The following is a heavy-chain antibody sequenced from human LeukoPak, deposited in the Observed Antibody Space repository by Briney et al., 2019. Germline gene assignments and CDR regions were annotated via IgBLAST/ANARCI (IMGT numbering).Heavy chain of an antibody. J-gene: IGHJ4*02. D-gene: IGHD5-12*01. Sequence: GSLRLSCAASGFTFSSYAMSWARQAPGKGLEWIGSIYYGRTTYYNPSLNSRVTISVVTSKNQFSLQLNSVTAADTAVYYCVRHDGRGGATMGALDSWGQGSLVTVSS. CDR2: IYYGRTT. CDR1: GFTFSSYA. CDR3: VRHDGRGGATMGALDS. V-gene: IGHV4-39*01.